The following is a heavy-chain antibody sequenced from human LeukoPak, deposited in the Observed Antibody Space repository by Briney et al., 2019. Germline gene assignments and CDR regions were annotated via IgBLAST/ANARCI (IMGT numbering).Heavy chain of an antibody. CDR3: AELGITMIGGV. CDR1: GFTFSSYA. J-gene: IGHJ6*04. Sequence: PGGSLRLSCAASGFTFSSYAMSWVRLAPGKGLEWVSAISSSGSTIYYADSVKGRFTISRDNAKNSLYLQMNSLRAEDTAVYYCAELGITMIGGVWGKGTTVTISS. V-gene: IGHV3-48*03. CDR2: ISSSGSTI. D-gene: IGHD3-10*02.